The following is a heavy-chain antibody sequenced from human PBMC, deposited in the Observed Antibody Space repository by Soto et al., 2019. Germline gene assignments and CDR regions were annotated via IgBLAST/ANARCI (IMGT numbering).Heavy chain of an antibody. CDR3: TVDFAGDY. J-gene: IGHJ4*02. V-gene: IGHV3-73*02. Sequence: EVQLVESGGGLVQPGGSLKLSCAASGFTLSGSAMHWVRQASGKGLEWVGRIRSKANSDATAYAASVKGRVSISRDDSKNTACLQMNSLKTEDTAVYYCTVDFAGDYWGQGTLVTVSS. CDR2: IRSKANSDAT. CDR1: GFTLSGSA.